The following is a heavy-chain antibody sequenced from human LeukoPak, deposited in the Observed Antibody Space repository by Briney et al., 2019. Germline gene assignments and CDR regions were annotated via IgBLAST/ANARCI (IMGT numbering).Heavy chain of an antibody. Sequence: GGPLRLSCAASLFSFSDYYMTWLRQAPGKGLDWLSYISGSGNTVYYANSVKGRFTISRDNAKNSLYLQMNSLRAEDTAVYFCARANRGVGYFDYWGQGTLVTVSS. D-gene: IGHD2-8*01. CDR1: LFSFSDYY. CDR2: ISGSGNTV. J-gene: IGHJ4*02. V-gene: IGHV3-11*01. CDR3: ARANRGVGYFDY.